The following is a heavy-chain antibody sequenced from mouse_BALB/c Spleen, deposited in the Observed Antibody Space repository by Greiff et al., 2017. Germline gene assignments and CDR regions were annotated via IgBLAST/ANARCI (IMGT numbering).Heavy chain of an antibody. CDR3: ARGGPDYYAMDY. D-gene: IGHD3-3*01. V-gene: IGHV3-6*02. Sequence: EVKLMESGPGLVKPSQSLSLTCSVTGYSITSGYYWNWIRQFPGNKLEWMGYISYDGSNNYNPSLKNRFSITRDTSKNQFFLKLNSVTTEDTATYYCARGGPDYYAMDYWGQGTSVTVSS. J-gene: IGHJ4*01. CDR1: GYSITSGYY. CDR2: ISYDGSN.